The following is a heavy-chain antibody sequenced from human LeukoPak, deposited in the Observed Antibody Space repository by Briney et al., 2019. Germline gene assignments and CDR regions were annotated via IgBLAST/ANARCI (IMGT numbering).Heavy chain of an antibody. CDR3: VKGHSSSSFDR. Sequence: PGGSLRLSRAASGFTFNTYTMSWVRQAPGKGLEWVSGISGSGGSTYYADSVKGRFTISRDNSKNTLYLQMNSLRAEDTAVYYCVKGHSSSSFDRWDQGTLVTVSS. V-gene: IGHV3-23*01. CDR1: GFTFNTYT. D-gene: IGHD6-6*01. J-gene: IGHJ5*02. CDR2: ISGSGGST.